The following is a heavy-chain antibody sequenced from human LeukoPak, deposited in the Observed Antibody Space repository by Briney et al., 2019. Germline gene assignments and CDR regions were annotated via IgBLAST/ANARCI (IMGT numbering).Heavy chain of an antibody. CDR2: ISTSDDSI. J-gene: IGHJ4*02. V-gene: IGHV3-23*01. CDR3: AKDSPVLTV. D-gene: IGHD3-9*01. Sequence: GGSLRLSCAASGFTFGSSSMSWVRQVPGKGLEWVSAISTSDDSIYYADSVTGRFTISRDNSKSTLYLQMNSLRAEDTAVYQCAKDSPVLTVWGQGTLVTVS. CDR1: GFTFGSSS.